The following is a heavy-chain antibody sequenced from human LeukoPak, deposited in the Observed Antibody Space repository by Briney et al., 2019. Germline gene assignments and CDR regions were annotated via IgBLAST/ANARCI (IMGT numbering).Heavy chain of an antibody. CDR3: AREMATTPFAFDY. CDR2: INPNSGGT. CDR1: GYTLTGYY. J-gene: IGHJ4*02. Sequence: ASVKVSCKASGYTLTGYYMHWVRQAPGQGLEWMGWINPNSGGTNYAQKFQGRVTMTRDTSISTAYMELSRLRSDDTAVYYCAREMATTPFAFDYWGQGTLVTVSS. V-gene: IGHV1-2*02. D-gene: IGHD5-24*01.